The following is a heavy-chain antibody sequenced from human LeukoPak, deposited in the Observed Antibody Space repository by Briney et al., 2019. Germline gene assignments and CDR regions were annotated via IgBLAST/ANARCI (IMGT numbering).Heavy chain of an antibody. J-gene: IGHJ6*02. CDR3: ARGKRVVAAEWYYYYYGMDV. D-gene: IGHD2-15*01. CDR2: MNPNSGNT. Sequence: ASVKVSCKASGYTFTSYDINWVRQATGQGLEWMGWMNPNSGNTGYAQKFQGGVTMTRNTSISTAYMELSSLRSEDTAVYYCARGKRVVAAEWYYYYYGMDVWGQGTTVTVSS. CDR1: GYTFTSYD. V-gene: IGHV1-8*01.